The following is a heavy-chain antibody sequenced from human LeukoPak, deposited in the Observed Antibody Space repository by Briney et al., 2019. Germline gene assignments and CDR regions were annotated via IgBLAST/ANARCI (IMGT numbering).Heavy chain of an antibody. CDR3: AKSPAAAAGSPPGY. V-gene: IGHV3-23*01. J-gene: IGHJ4*02. Sequence: GGSLRLSCAAPGINFSSYAMSWVRQAPGKGLEWVSTISGSGGSTYYADSVKGRFTISRDNSRNTLYLQMNCLRAEDTAVYYCAKSPAAAAGSPPGYWGQGTLVTVSS. D-gene: IGHD6-13*01. CDR2: ISGSGGST. CDR1: GINFSSYA.